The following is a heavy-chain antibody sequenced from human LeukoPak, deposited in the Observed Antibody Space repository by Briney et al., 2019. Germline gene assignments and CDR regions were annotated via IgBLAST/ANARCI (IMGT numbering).Heavy chain of an antibody. CDR1: GFTFSSYG. CDR2: ISYDGSNK. V-gene: IGHV3-30*18. D-gene: IGHD5-24*01. Sequence: GGSLRLSCAASGFTFSSYGMHWVRQAPGKGLEWVAAISYDGSNKYYADSVKGRFTISRDNSKNTLYLQMNSLRAEDTAVYYCAKVLRDGYNRSYFDYWGQGTLVTVSS. J-gene: IGHJ4*02. CDR3: AKVLRDGYNRSYFDY.